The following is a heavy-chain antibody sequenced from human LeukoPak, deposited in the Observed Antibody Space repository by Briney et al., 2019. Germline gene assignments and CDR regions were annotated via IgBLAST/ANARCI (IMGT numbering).Heavy chain of an antibody. CDR3: ARSPTDSSSPDYYYYYYMDV. CDR2: IIPIFGTA. D-gene: IGHD6-6*01. CDR1: GGTFSSYA. J-gene: IGHJ6*03. Sequence: GASVKVSCKASGGTFSSYAISWVRQAPGQGLEWMGGIIPIFGTAIYAQKFQGRVAITADESTSTAYMELSSLRSEDTAVYYCARSPTDSSSPDYYYYYYMDVWGKGTTVTVSS. V-gene: IGHV1-69*13.